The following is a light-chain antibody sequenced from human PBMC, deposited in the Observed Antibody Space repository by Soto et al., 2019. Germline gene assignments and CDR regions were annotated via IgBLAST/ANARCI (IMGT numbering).Light chain of an antibody. CDR3: QQSSIWPT. CDR1: QSVSSY. Sequence: EIVLTQSPATLSLSPGERATLSCRASQSVSSYLAWYQQKPGQAPRLLIYDASNRATGIPARFSGSGSGTDFTLIISSLEPEYFAVYYCQQSSIWPTFGGGTKVEIK. J-gene: IGKJ4*01. V-gene: IGKV3-11*01. CDR2: DAS.